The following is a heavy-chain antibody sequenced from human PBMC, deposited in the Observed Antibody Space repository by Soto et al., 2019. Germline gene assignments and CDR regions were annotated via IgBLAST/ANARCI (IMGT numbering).Heavy chain of an antibody. CDR2: ISAYNGNT. V-gene: IGHV1-18*01. CDR3: ARDCVEYSGYDCPAHGDY. D-gene: IGHD5-12*01. CDR1: GYTFTSYG. Sequence: GASVKVSCKASGYTFTSYGISWVRQAPGQGLEWMGWISAYNGNTNYAQKLQGRVTMTTDTSTSTAYMELRSLRSDDTAVYYCARDCVEYSGYDCPAHGDYWGQGTLVTVSS. J-gene: IGHJ4*02.